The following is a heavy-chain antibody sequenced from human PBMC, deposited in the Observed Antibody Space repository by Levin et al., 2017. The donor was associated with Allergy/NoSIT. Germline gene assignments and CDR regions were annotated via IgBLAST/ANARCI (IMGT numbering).Heavy chain of an antibody. CDR3: ARTIIAVAGTDNFDY. J-gene: IGHJ4*02. Sequence: ASVKVSCKASGYTFTSYGISWVRQAPGQGLEWMGWISAYNGNTNYAQKLQGRVTMTTDTSTSTAYMELRSLRSDDTAVYYCARTIIAVAGTDNFDYWGQGTLVTVSS. D-gene: IGHD6-19*01. V-gene: IGHV1-18*01. CDR1: GYTFTSYG. CDR2: ISAYNGNT.